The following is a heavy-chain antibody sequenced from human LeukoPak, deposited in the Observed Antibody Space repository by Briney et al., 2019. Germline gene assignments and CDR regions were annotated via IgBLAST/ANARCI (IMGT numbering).Heavy chain of an antibody. CDR3: AREMAPAVADENWFDP. CDR2: IIPIFGIA. CDR1: GGTFSSYT. Sequence: VKVSCKASGGTFSSYTISWVRQAPGQGLEWMGRIIPIFGIANYAQKFQGRVTITADKSTSTSYMELSSLRSEDTAVYYCAREMAPAVADENWFDPWGQGTLVTVSS. V-gene: IGHV1-69*10. D-gene: IGHD6-19*01. J-gene: IGHJ5*02.